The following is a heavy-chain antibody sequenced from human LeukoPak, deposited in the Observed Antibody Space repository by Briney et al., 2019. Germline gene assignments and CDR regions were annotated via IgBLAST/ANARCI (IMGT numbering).Heavy chain of an antibody. CDR3: ARHFSHFEFWSPMDV. J-gene: IGHJ6*02. CDR1: GGSISSSSYY. Sequence: SETLSLTCTVSGGSISSSSYYWGWIRQPPGKGLEWIGSIYYSGSTYYNPSLKSRVTISVDTSKNQFSLKLSSVTAADTAGYFCARHFSHFEFWSPMDVWGQGTTVTVSS. V-gene: IGHV4-39*01. CDR2: IYYSGST. D-gene: IGHD3-3*01.